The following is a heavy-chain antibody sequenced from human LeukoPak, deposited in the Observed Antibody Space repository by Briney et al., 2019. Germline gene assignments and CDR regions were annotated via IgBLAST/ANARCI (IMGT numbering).Heavy chain of an antibody. Sequence: QPGGSLRLSCAASGFTFSSYAMHWVRQAPGKGLEWVAVISYDGSNKYYADSVKGRFTISRDNAKNSLYLQMNSLRAEDTAVYYCARDGTPYDYWGQGTLVTVSS. CDR2: ISYDGSNK. D-gene: IGHD1/OR15-1a*01. CDR3: ARDGTPYDY. J-gene: IGHJ4*02. V-gene: IGHV3-30-3*01. CDR1: GFTFSSYA.